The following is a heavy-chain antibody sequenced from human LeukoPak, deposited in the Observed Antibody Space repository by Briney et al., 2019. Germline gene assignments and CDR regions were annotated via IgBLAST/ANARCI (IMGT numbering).Heavy chain of an antibody. D-gene: IGHD4-17*01. CDR3: AKDLTTVTTRGYFDY. Sequence: SLRLSCAASGFTFDDYAMHWVRQAPGKGLEWVSGISWNSGSIGYADSVKGRFTISRDNAKNSLYLQMNSLRAEDTALYYCAKDLTTVTTRGYFDYWGQGTLVTVSS. J-gene: IGHJ4*02. V-gene: IGHV3-9*01. CDR1: GFTFDDYA. CDR2: ISWNSGSI.